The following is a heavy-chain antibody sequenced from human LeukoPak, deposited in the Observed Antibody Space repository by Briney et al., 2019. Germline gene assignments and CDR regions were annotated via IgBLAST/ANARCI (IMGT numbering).Heavy chain of an antibody. D-gene: IGHD6-13*01. J-gene: IGHJ6*03. V-gene: IGHV4-38-2*02. CDR2: IYHSGST. CDR3: AREEYSSSWPYYYYYMDV. Sequence: SETLSLTCTVSGYSISSGYYWGWIRQPPGKGLEWIGSIYHSGSTYYNPSLKSRVTISVDTSKNQFSLKLSSVTAADTAVYYCAREEYSSSWPYYYYYMDVWGKGTTVTVSS. CDR1: GYSISSGYY.